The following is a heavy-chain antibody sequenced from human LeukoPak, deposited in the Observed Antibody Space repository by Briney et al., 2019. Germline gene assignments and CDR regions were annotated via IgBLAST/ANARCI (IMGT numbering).Heavy chain of an antibody. CDR2: IIPILGIA. D-gene: IGHD3-9*01. J-gene: IGHJ6*02. Sequence: SVKVSCKASGGTFSSYAISWVRQAPGQGLEWMGRIIPILGIANYAQKFQGRVTITADKSTSTAYMELSSLRSEDTAVYYCARVDYDILTDLHNGMDVWGQGTTVTVSS. CDR1: GGTFSSYA. V-gene: IGHV1-69*04. CDR3: ARVDYDILTDLHNGMDV.